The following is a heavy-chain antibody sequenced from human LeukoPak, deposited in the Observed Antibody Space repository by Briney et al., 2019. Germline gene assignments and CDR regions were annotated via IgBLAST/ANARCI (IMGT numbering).Heavy chain of an antibody. CDR3: ARDGGTGEYFQH. D-gene: IGHD3-16*01. J-gene: IGHJ1*01. CDR2: IIPIFGTA. V-gene: IGHV1-69*06. Sequence: ASVKVSCKASGGTFSSYAISWVRQAPGQGLEWMGGIIPIFGTANFAQKSQARVTITADKSTSTAYMELSSLRSEDTAVYYCARDGGTGEYFQHWGQGTLVTVSS. CDR1: GGTFSSYA.